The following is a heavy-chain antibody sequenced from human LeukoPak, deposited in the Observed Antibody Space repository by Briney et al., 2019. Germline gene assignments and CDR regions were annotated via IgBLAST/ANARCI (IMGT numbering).Heavy chain of an antibody. CDR2: IYYSGST. V-gene: IGHV4-31*03. J-gene: IGHJ4*02. D-gene: IGHD4-17*01. Sequence: SETLSLTCTVSGGSISSGGYYWSWIRQHPGKGLEWIGYIYYSGSTYYNPSLKSRVTISVDTSKNQFSLKLSSVTAADTAVYYCARADPRYGDIDYWGQGTLVTVSS. CDR1: GGSISSGGYY. CDR3: ARADPRYGDIDY.